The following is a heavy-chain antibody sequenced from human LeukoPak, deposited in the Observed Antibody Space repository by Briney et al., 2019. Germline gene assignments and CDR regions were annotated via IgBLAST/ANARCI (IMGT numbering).Heavy chain of an antibody. CDR2: ISHDGII. CDR3: ARDWVYKIDY. CDR1: GFTFSRHW. D-gene: IGHD5-24*01. J-gene: IGHJ4*02. V-gene: IGHV3-74*01. Sequence: GGSLRLSCAASGFTFSRHWMHWVRQTPGKGLVWVSRISHDGIISYADSVKGRFTISRDNAKNTLTLQMNSLRVEDTAVYFCARDWVYKIDYWGRGTLVTVSS.